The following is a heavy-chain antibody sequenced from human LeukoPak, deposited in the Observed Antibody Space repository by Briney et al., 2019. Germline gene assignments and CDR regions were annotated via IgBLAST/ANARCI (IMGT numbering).Heavy chain of an antibody. CDR1: AFTFSSSW. V-gene: IGHV3-74*01. D-gene: IGHD3-10*01. J-gene: IGHJ4*02. CDR2: MNGDGSST. CDR3: ASPRSGGYFDY. Sequence: GGSMRLSCAASAFTFSSSWTHWVRQAPGNGLVWVSRMNGDGSSTKYADSVKGRFTISRDSAKNTVYLQMNSLRVEDTAVYYCASPRSGGYFDYWGQGSLVTVSS.